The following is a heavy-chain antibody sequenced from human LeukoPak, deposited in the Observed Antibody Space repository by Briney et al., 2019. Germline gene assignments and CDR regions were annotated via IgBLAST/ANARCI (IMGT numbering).Heavy chain of an antibody. CDR1: GFTFSDYY. Sequence: PGGSLRLSCAASGFTFSDYYMSWIRQAPGKGLEWVSYISSSGSTIYYADSVKGRFTISRDNAKNSLYLQMNSLRAEDTAVYYCAREAYEHIVVVTAIQYWGQGTLVTVSS. CDR2: ISSSGSTI. D-gene: IGHD2-21*02. CDR3: AREAYEHIVVVTAIQY. J-gene: IGHJ4*02. V-gene: IGHV3-11*04.